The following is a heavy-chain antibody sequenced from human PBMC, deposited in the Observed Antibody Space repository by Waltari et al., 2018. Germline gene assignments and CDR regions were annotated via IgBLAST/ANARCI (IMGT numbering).Heavy chain of an antibody. Sequence: EVQLLESGGGMIQPGWSLRRCFCASVFLFSSYAMTWVGQAPGKGLEWVSGISGSGSKIHYADAVRGRFTISRDNSKNTVYLQMNSLRAEDTSVYYCAKGPAARTNWFDPWGQGTLVTVSS. V-gene: IGHV3-23*01. D-gene: IGHD2-2*01. CDR1: VFLFSSYA. CDR2: ISGSGSKI. CDR3: AKGPAARTNWFDP. J-gene: IGHJ5*02.